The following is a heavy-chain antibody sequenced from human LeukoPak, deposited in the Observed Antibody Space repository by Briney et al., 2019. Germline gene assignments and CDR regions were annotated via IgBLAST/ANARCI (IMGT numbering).Heavy chain of an antibody. Sequence: SETLSLTCTVSGGSISSGGYYWSWIRQHPGKGLEWNGYIYYSGSTNYNPSLKSRVTISVDTSKNQFSLKLSSVTAADTAVYYCARLGLRYYYYYYMDVWGKGTTVTVSS. V-gene: IGHV4-61*08. D-gene: IGHD4-17*01. CDR1: GGSISSGGYY. J-gene: IGHJ6*03. CDR3: ARLGLRYYYYYYMDV. CDR2: IYYSGST.